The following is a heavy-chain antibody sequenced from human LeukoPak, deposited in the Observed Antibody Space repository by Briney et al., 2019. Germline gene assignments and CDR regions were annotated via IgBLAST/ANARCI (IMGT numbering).Heavy chain of an antibody. CDR3: ARGPRNYGSGSYYGY. CDR2: INPSGGST. CDR1: GYTFTSYY. Sequence: ASVNVSCKASGYTFTSYYMHWVRQAPGQGLEWMGIINPSGGSTSYAQKFQGRVTMTRDTSTSTVYMELSSLRSEDTAVYYCARGPRNYGSGSYYGYWGQGTLVTVSS. J-gene: IGHJ4*02. V-gene: IGHV1-46*01. D-gene: IGHD3-10*01.